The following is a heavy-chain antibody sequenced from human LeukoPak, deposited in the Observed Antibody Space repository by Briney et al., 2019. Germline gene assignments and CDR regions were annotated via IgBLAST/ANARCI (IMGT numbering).Heavy chain of an antibody. J-gene: IGHJ4*02. CDR3: AREIESSGWLAYYFDY. V-gene: IGHV3-66*01. CDR1: GFAVSNNY. D-gene: IGHD6-19*01. CDR2: IYSGDNT. Sequence: PGGSLRLSCAASGFAVSNNYMSWVRQAPGKGLEWVSVIYSGDNTHYADSVKGRFTISRDKSKNTLYLQMKSLRAEDTAVYYCAREIESSGWLAYYFDYWGQGTLVTVSS.